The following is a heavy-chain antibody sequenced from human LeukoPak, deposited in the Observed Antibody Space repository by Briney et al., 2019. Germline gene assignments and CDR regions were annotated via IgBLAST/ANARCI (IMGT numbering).Heavy chain of an antibody. CDR3: AKVRAPRQYYFDY. D-gene: IGHD1-26*01. V-gene: IGHV3-21*04. Sequence: PGGSLRLSCAASGSTFTSYNMNWVRQAPGKGLEWVSSITSSSSYIYYADSVKGRFTISRDNAKNSLYLQMDSLRVEDTAVYYCAKVRAPRQYYFDYWGQGTLVTVSS. J-gene: IGHJ4*02. CDR1: GSTFTSYN. CDR2: ITSSSSYI.